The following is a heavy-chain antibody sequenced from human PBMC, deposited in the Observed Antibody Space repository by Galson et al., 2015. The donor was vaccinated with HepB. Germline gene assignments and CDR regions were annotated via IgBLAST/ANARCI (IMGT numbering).Heavy chain of an antibody. J-gene: IGHJ6*02. Sequence: SLRLSSAASGFTFSSYAMSWVRQAPGKGLEWVSAISGSGGSTYYADSVKGRFTISRDNSKNTLYLQMTSLRAADTAVDYCEASNGGQTGRRRELRYFDWLSEQHYYYYGMDVWGQGTTVTVSS. CDR2: ISGSGGST. V-gene: IGHV3-23*01. CDR1: GFTFSSYA. CDR3: EASNGGQTGRRRELRYFDWLSEQHYYYYGMDV. D-gene: IGHD3-9*01.